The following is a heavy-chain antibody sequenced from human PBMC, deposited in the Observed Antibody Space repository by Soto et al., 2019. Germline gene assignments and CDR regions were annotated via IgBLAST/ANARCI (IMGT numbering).Heavy chain of an antibody. CDR3: ATVGIAAAGRVISWFDP. V-gene: IGHV1-24*01. CDR1: GYTLTELS. CDR2: FDPEDGET. J-gene: IGHJ5*02. D-gene: IGHD6-13*01. Sequence: ASVKVSCKVSGYTLTELSMHWVRQAPGKGLEWMGGFDPEDGETIYAQKFQGRVTMTEDTSTDTAYMELSSLRSEDTAVYYCATVGIAAAGRVISWFDPWGQGTLVTVSS.